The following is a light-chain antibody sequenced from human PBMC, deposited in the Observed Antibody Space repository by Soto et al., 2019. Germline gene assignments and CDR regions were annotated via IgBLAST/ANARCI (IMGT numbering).Light chain of an antibody. CDR3: QQYRNWPQLT. J-gene: IGKJ4*01. Sequence: ELVLTQSPGTQSLSPGERATLYCRVSQSVSSSYLAWYQQKPCQAHRLLIYGASTRATGIPARFSGSGSGTEFTLTISSLQSEDFAVYYCQQYRNWPQLTFSEWTKVDNK. V-gene: IGKV3-15*01. CDR1: QSVSSSY. CDR2: GAS.